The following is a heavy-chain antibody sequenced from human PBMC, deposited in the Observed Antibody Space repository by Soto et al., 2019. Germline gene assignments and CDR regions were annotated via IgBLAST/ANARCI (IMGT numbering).Heavy chain of an antibody. V-gene: IGHV3-73*02. Sequence: EVQLVESGGGLVQPGGSLKLSCAASGFTFSGSAMHWVRQASGKGLEWVGRIRSKANSYATAYAASVKGRFTISRDDSKNTAHLQMNSLKTEDTAVYYCTSRIVGAQTDYWGQGTLVTVSS. D-gene: IGHD1-26*01. CDR3: TSRIVGAQTDY. J-gene: IGHJ4*02. CDR2: IRSKANSYAT. CDR1: GFTFSGSA.